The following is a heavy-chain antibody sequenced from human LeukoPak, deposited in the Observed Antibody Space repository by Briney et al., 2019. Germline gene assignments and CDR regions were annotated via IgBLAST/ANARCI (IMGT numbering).Heavy chain of an antibody. Sequence: SETPSLTCAVYGGSFSGYYWSWIRQPPGKGLEWIGEINHSGSTNYNPSLKSRVTISVDTSKNQFSLKLSSVTAADTAVYYCARSTYYYGSGSSDYWGQGTLVTVSS. CDR3: ARSTYYYGSGSSDY. J-gene: IGHJ4*02. V-gene: IGHV4-34*01. CDR1: GGSFSGYY. D-gene: IGHD3-10*01. CDR2: INHSGST.